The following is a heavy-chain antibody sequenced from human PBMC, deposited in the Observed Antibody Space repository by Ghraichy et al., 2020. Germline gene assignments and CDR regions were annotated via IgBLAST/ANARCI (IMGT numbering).Heavy chain of an antibody. Sequence: GGSLRLSCAASGFTFSSYSMNWVRQAPGKGLEWVSSISSSSSYIYYADSVKGRFTISRDNAKNSLYLQMNSLRAEDTAVYYCASRVYNNQLLPYYYYYGMDVWGQGTTVTVSS. CDR3: ASRVYNNQLLPYYYYYGMDV. D-gene: IGHD2-2*01. V-gene: IGHV3-21*01. CDR2: ISSSSSYI. J-gene: IGHJ6*02. CDR1: GFTFSSYS.